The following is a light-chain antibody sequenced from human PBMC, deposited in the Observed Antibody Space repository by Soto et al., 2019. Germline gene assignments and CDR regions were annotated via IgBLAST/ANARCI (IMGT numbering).Light chain of an antibody. Sequence: QSALTQSRSVSGSPGQSVTISCTGTSSDVGDYNFVSWYQQHPGKAPKLVIYDVNKRPSGVPDRFSGSKSGNTASLTISGLQTDDEADYYCCSYAGSYTYVFGTGTKVTVL. CDR2: DVN. CDR1: SSDVGDYNF. V-gene: IGLV2-11*01. J-gene: IGLJ1*01. CDR3: CSYAGSYTYV.